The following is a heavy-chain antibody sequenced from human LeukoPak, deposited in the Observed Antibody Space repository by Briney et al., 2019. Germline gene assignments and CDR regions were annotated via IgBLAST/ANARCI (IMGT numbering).Heavy chain of an antibody. D-gene: IGHD3-10*01. CDR2: IYYNGNT. CDR1: GGSIHSYY. J-gene: IGHJ4*02. Sequence: SETLSLTCTVSGGSIHSYYWSWIRQPPGTGLESIGYIYYNGNTNYNPSLKSRVAMSVDTSKNQFSLTVRSVDAADTAIYYCARGSGRYYDLWGQGTLATVSS. V-gene: IGHV4-59*01. CDR3: ARGSGRYYDL.